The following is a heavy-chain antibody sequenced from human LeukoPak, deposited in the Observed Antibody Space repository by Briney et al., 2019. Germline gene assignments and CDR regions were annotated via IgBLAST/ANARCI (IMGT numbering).Heavy chain of an antibody. Sequence: GASVKVSCKASGYTFTSYDINWVRQATGQGLEWMGWISAYNGNTNYAQKLQGRVTMTTDTSTSTAYMELRSLRSDDTAVYYCARDSMTTVTTPFPLWHYWGQGTLVTVSS. CDR1: GYTFTSYD. J-gene: IGHJ4*02. V-gene: IGHV1-18*01. CDR2: ISAYNGNT. D-gene: IGHD4-17*01. CDR3: ARDSMTTVTTPFPLWHY.